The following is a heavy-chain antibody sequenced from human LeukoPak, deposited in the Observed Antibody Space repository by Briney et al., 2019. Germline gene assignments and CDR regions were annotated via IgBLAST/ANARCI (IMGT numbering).Heavy chain of an antibody. J-gene: IGHJ4*02. V-gene: IGHV1-46*04. D-gene: IGHD3-9*01. CDR1: GYTFINFY. CDR3: ASEGGGYYDLLTDYYTADY. Sequence: GASVKVSCKASGYTFINFYMHWVRQAPGQGLEWMGRIHPSGGSTSYAQKLHGRVTMTSDTSINTLYMELNSLASEDTAVYYCASEGGGYYDLLTDYYTADYWGRGTLVTVSS. CDR2: IHPSGGST.